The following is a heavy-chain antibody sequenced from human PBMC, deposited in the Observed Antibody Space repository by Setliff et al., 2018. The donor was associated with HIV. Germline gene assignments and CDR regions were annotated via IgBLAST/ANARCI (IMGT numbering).Heavy chain of an antibody. CDR1: GGSIGSGGFY. D-gene: IGHD3-22*01. V-gene: IGHV4-31*03. CDR2: IYNSGST. Sequence: SETLSLTCNVSGGSIGSGGFYWNWIRQHPGKGLEWIGYIYNSGSTYYSPSLQSRLTISVDTSKNQLSLKLTSVTAADTAVYYCARLTYYYDTSGPAAAFDIWGQGTMVTVSS. CDR3: ARLTYYYDTSGPAAAFDI. J-gene: IGHJ3*02.